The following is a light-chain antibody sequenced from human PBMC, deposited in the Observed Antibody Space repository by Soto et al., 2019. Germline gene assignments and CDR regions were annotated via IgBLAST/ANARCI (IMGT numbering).Light chain of an antibody. J-gene: IGKJ2*01. V-gene: IGKV1-39*01. CDR1: QSITTH. Sequence: DIQMTQSPSSLSASVGDRVTMTCRASQSITTHVNWYQQKPGKAPKLLIYAASILQSGVPSRFSGSGSGTDFTLTISSLQTEDFATYFCQQSYSTPTPPTFDQGTKVEIK. CDR3: QQSYSTPTPPT. CDR2: AAS.